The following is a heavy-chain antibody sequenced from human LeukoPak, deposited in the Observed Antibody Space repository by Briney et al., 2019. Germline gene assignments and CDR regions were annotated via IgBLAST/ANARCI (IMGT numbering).Heavy chain of an antibody. CDR3: ARAAAYYYDSSGYYYGDRPGYYFDY. CDR2: VYFGGST. V-gene: IGHV4-39*07. J-gene: IGHJ4*02. Sequence: SETLSLTCTVSGGSISSSSYFWGWIRQPPGKGLEWIGTVYFGGSTYYNPSLKSRVTISVDTSKNQFSLKLSSVTAADTAVYYCARAAAYYYDSSGYYYGDRPGYYFDYWGQGTLVTVSS. D-gene: IGHD3-22*01. CDR1: GGSISSSSYF.